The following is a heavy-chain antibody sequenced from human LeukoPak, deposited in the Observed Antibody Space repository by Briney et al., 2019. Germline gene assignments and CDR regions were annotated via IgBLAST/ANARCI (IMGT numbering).Heavy chain of an antibody. D-gene: IGHD2-15*01. CDR3: ARGSSSLRAVVVDIDI. CDR2: ISYTGSNK. J-gene: IGHJ3*02. CDR1: GFTFSNYA. V-gene: IGHV3-30-3*01. Sequence: GRSLRLSCAASGFTFSNYAMHRVRQAPGKGLEWVTVISYTGSNKYYADSVKGRFTISRDNSKNTLYLQMNSLRTEDTAVYYCARGSSSLRAVVVDIDIWGQGTMVTVSS.